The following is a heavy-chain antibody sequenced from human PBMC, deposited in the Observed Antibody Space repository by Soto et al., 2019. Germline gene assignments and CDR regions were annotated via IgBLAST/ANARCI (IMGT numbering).Heavy chain of an antibody. D-gene: IGHD6-19*01. CDR1: GYSFTSYW. CDR3: ARPAPLAGDLLPAFDI. CDR2: IYPGDSDT. V-gene: IGHV5-51*01. J-gene: IGHJ3*02. Sequence: GESLKISCKGSGYSFTSYWIGWVRQMPGKGLEWMGIIYPGDSDTRYSPSFQGQVTISADKSISTAYLQWSSLKASDTAMYYCARPAPLAGDLLPAFDIWGQGTMVTVSS.